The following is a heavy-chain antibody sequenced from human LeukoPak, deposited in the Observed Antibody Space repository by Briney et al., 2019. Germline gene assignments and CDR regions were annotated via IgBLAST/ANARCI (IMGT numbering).Heavy chain of an antibody. V-gene: IGHV3-30-3*01. CDR2: ISYDGSNK. Sequence: GRSLRLSCAASGFTFSAYAMHWVRRAPGTGLEWVTLISYDGSNKFYADSVKGRFTISRDNSKNTLHLQMNSLRGEDTAVYYCARDRYGSGRGGMDVWGQGTTVTVSS. J-gene: IGHJ6*02. D-gene: IGHD3-10*01. CDR3: ARDRYGSGRGGMDV. CDR1: GFTFSAYA.